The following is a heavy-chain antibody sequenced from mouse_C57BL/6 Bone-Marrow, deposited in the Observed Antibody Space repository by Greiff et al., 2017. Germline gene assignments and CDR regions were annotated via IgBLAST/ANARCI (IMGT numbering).Heavy chain of an antibody. J-gene: IGHJ3*01. CDR2: INPSSGYT. CDR3: ARRGCRQEWLAY. D-gene: IGHD3-2*01. V-gene: IGHV1-4*01. CDR1: GYTFTSYT. Sequence: QVQLKQSGAELARPGASVTMSCKASGYTFTSYTMHWVKQRPGQGLEWIGYINPSSGYTKYNQKFKDKATLTADKSSSTAYMQLSSLTSEDSAVYYSARRGCRQEWLAYWGQGTLVTVSA.